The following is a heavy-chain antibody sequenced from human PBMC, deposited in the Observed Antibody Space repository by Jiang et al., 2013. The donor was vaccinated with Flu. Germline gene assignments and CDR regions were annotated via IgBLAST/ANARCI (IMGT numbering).Heavy chain of an antibody. CDR3: ARERGAAAGTVDYYYGMDV. J-gene: IGHJ6*02. D-gene: IGHD6-13*01. CDR1: GYTFTSYG. CDR2: MNPNSGNT. V-gene: IGHV1-8*01. Sequence: GAEVKKPGASVKVSCKASGYTFTSYGINWVRQATGQGLEWMGWMNPNSGNTGYAQKFQGRVTMTRNTSISTAYMELSSLRSEDTAVYYCARERGAAAGTVDYYYGMDVWGQGTTVTVSS.